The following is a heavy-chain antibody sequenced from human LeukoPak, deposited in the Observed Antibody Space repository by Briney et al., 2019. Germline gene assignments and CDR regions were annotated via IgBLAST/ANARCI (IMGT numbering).Heavy chain of an antibody. V-gene: IGHV4-39*01. CDR3: ARLRGYSYAADP. D-gene: IGHD5-18*01. Sequence: PSETLSLICTVSGDSMSSSSVYYWGWIRQAPGKGLEWIGSIYDTGNTHYSPTLQSRVSIYLEKSQNQFSLKLTSVTAADTAVYYCARLRGYSYAADPWGRGTLVTVSS. J-gene: IGHJ5*02. CDR2: IYDTGNT. CDR1: GDSMSSSSVYY.